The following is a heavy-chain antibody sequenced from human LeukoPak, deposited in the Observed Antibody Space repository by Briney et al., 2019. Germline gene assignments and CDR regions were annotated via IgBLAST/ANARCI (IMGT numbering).Heavy chain of an antibody. D-gene: IGHD3-3*01. CDR3: AKGRSAFGVVVYY. V-gene: IGHV3-23*01. CDR1: GFTFSSYA. CDR2: ISGSGGST. J-gene: IGHJ4*02. Sequence: GGSLRLSCAASGFTFSSYAMSWVRQAPGEGLEWVSAISGSGGSTYYAGSVKGRFTISRDNSKNTLYLQMSSLRAEDTAVYYCAKGRSAFGVVVYYWGQGTLVTVSS.